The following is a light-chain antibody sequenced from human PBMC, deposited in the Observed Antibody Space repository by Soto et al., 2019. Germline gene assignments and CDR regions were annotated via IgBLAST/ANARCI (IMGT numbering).Light chain of an antibody. J-gene: IGKJ4*01. Sequence: IVLSQSPPTLPVSPGERATLSCRASQSISSKLAWYQQKPGQAPRLLIYGASTRATGIPVRFSGSGSGTEFTLTITSLQPADFAIYYCQEYKNWRPITFGEGTKVDIK. CDR3: QEYKNWRPIT. CDR1: QSISSK. CDR2: GAS. V-gene: IGKV3-15*01.